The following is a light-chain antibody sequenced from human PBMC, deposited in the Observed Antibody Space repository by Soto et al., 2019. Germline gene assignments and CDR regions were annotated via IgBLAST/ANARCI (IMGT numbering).Light chain of an antibody. Sequence: QSVLTQPHSVSGSPGQSVTISCTGTSSDVGGYHYVSWYQQHPGMAPQLMIYDISKRPSGVPDRFSGSKSGNTASLTISGLQAEDEAEYYCCSYAGSFTLLFGGGTQLTVL. CDR1: SSDVGGYHY. CDR3: CSYAGSFTLL. CDR2: DIS. J-gene: IGLJ3*02. V-gene: IGLV2-11*01.